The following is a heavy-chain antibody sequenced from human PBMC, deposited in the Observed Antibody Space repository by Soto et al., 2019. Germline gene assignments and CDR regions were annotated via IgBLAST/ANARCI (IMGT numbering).Heavy chain of an antibody. J-gene: IGHJ6*02. D-gene: IGHD2-21*01. CDR1: GFTFSSYG. V-gene: IGHV3-48*01. Sequence: GGSLRLSCAASGFTFSSYGMAWVRQAPGKGLEWVSYIGRSGIKIDYADSVKGRFTISRDNAKNSLYLQMNSLRAEDTAVYYCAREPHISLLYYYYGMDVWGQGTTVTVSS. CDR3: AREPHISLLYYYYGMDV. CDR2: IGRSGIKI.